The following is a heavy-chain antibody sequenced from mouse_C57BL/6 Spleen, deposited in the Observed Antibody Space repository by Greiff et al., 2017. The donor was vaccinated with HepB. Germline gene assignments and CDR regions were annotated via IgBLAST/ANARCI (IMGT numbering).Heavy chain of an antibody. J-gene: IGHJ2*01. CDR3: ARAGNDYDGDYFDY. V-gene: IGHV1-69*01. Sequence: VQLQQSGAELVMPGASVKLSCKASGYTFTSYWMHWVKQRPGQGLEWIGEIDPSDSYTNYNQKFKGKSTLTVDKSSSTAYMQLSSLTSEDSAVYYCARAGNDYDGDYFDYWGQGTTLTVSS. D-gene: IGHD2-4*01. CDR1: GYTFTSYW. CDR2: IDPSDSYT.